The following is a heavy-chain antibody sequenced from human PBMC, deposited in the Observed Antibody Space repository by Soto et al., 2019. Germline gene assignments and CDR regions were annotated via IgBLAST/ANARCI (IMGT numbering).Heavy chain of an antibody. D-gene: IGHD3-10*01. CDR3: ARGRVAGRLWFGEEPSPAFCFDY. J-gene: IGHJ4*02. CDR2: ISYDGSNK. V-gene: IGHV3-30-3*01. Sequence: QVQLVESGGGVVQPGRSLRLSCAASGFTFSSYAMHWVRQAPGKGLEWVAVISYDGSNKYYADSVKGRFTISRDNSKNTLYLQMNSLRAEDTAVYYCARGRVAGRLWFGEEPSPAFCFDYWGQGTLVTVSS. CDR1: GFTFSSYA.